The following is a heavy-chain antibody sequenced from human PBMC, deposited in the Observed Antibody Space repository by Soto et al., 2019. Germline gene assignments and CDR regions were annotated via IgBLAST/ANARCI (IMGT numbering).Heavy chain of an antibody. CDR1: GFTFSSYW. CDR3: ARGVEQWLTPAEYFHH. D-gene: IGHD6-19*01. Sequence: EVQLVESGGGLVQPGGSLRLSCAASGFTFSSYWMHWVRQAPGKGLVWVSRINSDGSSETFADSVKGRFIISRDNAKNTLYLRMNSLRAEDTAVYYCARGVEQWLTPAEYFHHWGQGTLVTVSS. J-gene: IGHJ1*01. CDR2: INSDGSSE. V-gene: IGHV3-74*01.